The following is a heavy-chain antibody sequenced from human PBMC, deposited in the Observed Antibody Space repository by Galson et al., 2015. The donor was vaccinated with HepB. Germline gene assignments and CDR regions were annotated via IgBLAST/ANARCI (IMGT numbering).Heavy chain of an antibody. CDR2: FDPEDGET. CDR1: GYTLTELS. J-gene: IGHJ3*02. Sequence: SVKVSCKVSGYTLTELSMHWVRQAPGKGLEWMGGFDPEDGETIYAQKFQGRVTMTEDTSTDTAYMELSSLRSEDTAVYYCATYRPRVAYDAFDIWGQGTMVTVSS. D-gene: IGHD3-3*01. CDR3: ATYRPRVAYDAFDI. V-gene: IGHV1-24*01.